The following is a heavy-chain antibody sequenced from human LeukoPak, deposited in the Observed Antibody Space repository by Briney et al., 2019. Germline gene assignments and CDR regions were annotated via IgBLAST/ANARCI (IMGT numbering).Heavy chain of an antibody. CDR3: ARGGTAFDI. J-gene: IGHJ3*02. CDR1: GGSISSGHSS. CDR2: IYHSGST. D-gene: IGHD1-26*01. Sequence: SQTLSLTCAVSGGSISSGHSSWNWFRQPLGKGLEWIGYIYHSGSTYYNPSLKSRVAISVDRSKNQFSLKLRSVTAADTALYYCARGGTAFDIWGQGTMVTVSS. V-gene: IGHV4-30-2*01.